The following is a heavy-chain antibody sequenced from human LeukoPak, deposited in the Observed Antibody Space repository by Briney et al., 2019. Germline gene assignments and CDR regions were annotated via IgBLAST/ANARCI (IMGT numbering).Heavy chain of an antibody. CDR1: GFTFSSYA. V-gene: IGHV3-30-3*01. CDR3: ARSPYYDILAGFYYYFDY. CDR2: ISYDGSNK. D-gene: IGHD3-9*01. Sequence: GRSLRLSCAASGFTFSSYAMHWVRQAPGKGLEGVEEISYDGSNKYYADSVKGRLTISRDNSKSTLYLQMNSLRAEDTATYYCARSPYYDILAGFYYYFDYWGQGTLVTVSS. J-gene: IGHJ4*02.